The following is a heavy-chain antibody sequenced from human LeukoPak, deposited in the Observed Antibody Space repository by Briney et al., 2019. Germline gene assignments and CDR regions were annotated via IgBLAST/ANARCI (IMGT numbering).Heavy chain of an antibody. CDR3: ARDLTEGHMYYYGMDV. Sequence: GGSLRLSCAASGFTFSSYGMHWVRQAPGKGLEWVAVIWYDGSNKYYADSVKGRFTISRDNSKNTLYLQMNSLRAEDTAVYYLARDLTEGHMYYYGMDVWGQGTTVTVSS. CDR1: GFTFSSYG. J-gene: IGHJ6*02. V-gene: IGHV3-33*01. CDR2: IWYDGSNK.